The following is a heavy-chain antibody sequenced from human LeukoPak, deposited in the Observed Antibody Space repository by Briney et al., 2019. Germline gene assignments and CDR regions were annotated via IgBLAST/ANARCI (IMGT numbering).Heavy chain of an antibody. V-gene: IGHV3-33*01. CDR2: IRYDGSNK. Sequence: PGGSLRLSCAASGFTFSSYGMHWVRQAPGKGLEWVAVIRYDGSNKYYADSVKGRFTISRDNSKNTLYLQMNSLRAEDTAVYYCARAPYSSSWYLDYWGQGTLVTVSS. CDR3: ARAPYSSSWYLDY. CDR1: GFTFSSYG. D-gene: IGHD6-13*01. J-gene: IGHJ4*02.